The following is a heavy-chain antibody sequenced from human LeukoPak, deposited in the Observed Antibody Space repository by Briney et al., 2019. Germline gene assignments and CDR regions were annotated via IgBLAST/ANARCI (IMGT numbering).Heavy chain of an antibody. J-gene: IGHJ5*02. CDR1: GGSISSYY. Sequence: SETLSLTCTVSGGSISSYYWSWIRQPPGKGLEWIGYIYYSGSTNYNPSLKSRVTISVDTSKNQFSLKLNSVTAADTAVYYCARGVPIAAAGYNWFDPWGQGTLVTVSS. V-gene: IGHV4-59*01. CDR3: ARGVPIAAAGYNWFDP. CDR2: IYYSGST. D-gene: IGHD6-13*01.